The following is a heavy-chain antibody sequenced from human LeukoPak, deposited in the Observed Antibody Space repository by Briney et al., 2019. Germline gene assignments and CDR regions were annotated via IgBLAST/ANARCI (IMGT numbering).Heavy chain of an antibody. Sequence: GASVKVTCKASGYTFTNYGISWVRQAPGQGLEWMGWISACNGNTNYAQNVQGRVTMTTDTSTSTAYLEVRSLRYDDTAVYFCARDLIAVRPGWFDPWGQGTLVIVSS. CDR1: GYTFTNYG. CDR3: ARDLIAVRPGWFDP. CDR2: ISACNGNT. V-gene: IGHV1-18*04. D-gene: IGHD6-6*01. J-gene: IGHJ5*02.